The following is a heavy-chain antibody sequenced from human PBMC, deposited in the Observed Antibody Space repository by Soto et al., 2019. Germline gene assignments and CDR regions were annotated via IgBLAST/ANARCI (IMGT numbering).Heavy chain of an antibody. CDR2: IKQDGSEK. CDR3: ARVLNYYDSSGYYGIDY. J-gene: IGHJ4*02. V-gene: IGHV3-7*04. Sequence: LRLSCAASGFTFSSYWMSWVRQAPGKGLEWVANIKQDGSEKYYVDSVKGRFTISRDNAKNSLYLQMNSLRAEDTAVYYCARVLNYYDSSGYYGIDYWGQGTLVTVSS. D-gene: IGHD3-22*01. CDR1: GFTFSSYW.